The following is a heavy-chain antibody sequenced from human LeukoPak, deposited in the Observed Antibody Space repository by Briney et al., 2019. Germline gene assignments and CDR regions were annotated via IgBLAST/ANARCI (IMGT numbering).Heavy chain of an antibody. Sequence: PSETLSLTCTVSGGSISSSSYYWGWIRQPPGKGLEWIGSIYYSGSTYYNPSLKSRVTISVDTSKNQFSLKLSSVTAADTAVYYCARHMADRYCSGGSCYSSEYYFDYWGQGTLVTVSS. J-gene: IGHJ4*02. CDR1: GGSISSSSYY. V-gene: IGHV4-39*01. CDR2: IYYSGST. D-gene: IGHD2-15*01. CDR3: ARHMADRYCSGGSCYSSEYYFDY.